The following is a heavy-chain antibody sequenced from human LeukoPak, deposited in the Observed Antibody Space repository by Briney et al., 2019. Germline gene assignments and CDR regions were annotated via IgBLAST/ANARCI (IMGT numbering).Heavy chain of an antibody. D-gene: IGHD5-12*01. CDR1: GDTFSSYA. J-gene: IGHJ4*02. V-gene: IGHV1-69*13. CDR3: ARGPSGYSGCAMTDY. Sequence: GASVKVSCKASGDTFSSYAISWVRQAPGQGLEWMGGIIPIFGTANYAQKFQGRVTITADESTSTAYMELSSLRSEDTAVYYCARGPSGYSGCAMTDYWGQGTLVTVSS. CDR2: IIPIFGTA.